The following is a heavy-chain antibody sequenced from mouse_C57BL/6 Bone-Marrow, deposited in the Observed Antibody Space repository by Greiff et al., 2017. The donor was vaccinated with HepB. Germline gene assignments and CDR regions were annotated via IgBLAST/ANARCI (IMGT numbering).Heavy chain of an antibody. V-gene: IGHV1-55*01. D-gene: IGHD1-1*01. CDR3: ARQGVVPWYFDV. J-gene: IGHJ1*03. Sequence: QVQLQQPGAELVKPGASVKMSCKASGYTFTSYWITWVKQRPGQGLEWIGDIYPGSGSTNYNEKFKSKATLTVDTSSSTAYMQRSSLTAEDSAVYYGARQGVVPWYFDVWGTGTTVTVSS. CDR2: IYPGSGST. CDR1: GYTFTSYW.